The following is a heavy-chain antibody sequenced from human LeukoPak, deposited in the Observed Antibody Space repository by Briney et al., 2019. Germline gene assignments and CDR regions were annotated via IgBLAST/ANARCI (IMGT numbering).Heavy chain of an antibody. J-gene: IGHJ4*02. CDR3: AKVRGTYSSGYFFDY. CDR1: GFSFDDYA. CDR2: ISWNSGYI. D-gene: IGHD6-19*01. V-gene: IGHV3-9*01. Sequence: PGGSLRLSCEASGFSFDDYAMHWVRQAPGKGLEWLSIISWNSGYIGCADSVKGRFTISRDNAKNSLYLQMNSLRAEDTAFYYCAKVRGTYSSGYFFDYWGQGALVTVSS.